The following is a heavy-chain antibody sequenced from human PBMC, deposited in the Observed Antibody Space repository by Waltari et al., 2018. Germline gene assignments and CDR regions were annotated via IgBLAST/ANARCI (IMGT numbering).Heavy chain of an antibody. CDR1: GDTFTSYT. V-gene: IGHV1-69*02. D-gene: IGHD2-15*01. CDR3: ATLGSGYFDY. Sequence: QVQLVQSGAEVKKPGSSVTVSCKASGDTFTSYTISWVRQAPGQGLEWMGRIIPIFGMANYAQRFQDRVTITADTSTSTAYMELSSMESDDTAVYYCATLGSGYFDYWGQGTLVTVSS. CDR2: IIPIFGMA. J-gene: IGHJ4*02.